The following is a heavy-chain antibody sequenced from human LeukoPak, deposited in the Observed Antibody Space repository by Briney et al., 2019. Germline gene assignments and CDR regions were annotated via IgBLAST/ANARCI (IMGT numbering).Heavy chain of an antibody. CDR3: ARQNGYSGLIKY. J-gene: IGHJ4*02. CDR2: IYYSGST. CDR1: GGSISSSSYY. D-gene: IGHD5-12*01. Sequence: SETLSLTCTVSGGSISSSSYYWGWIRQPPGKGLEWIGSIYYSGSTYYNPSLKSRVTISVDASKNQFSLKLRSVTAADTAIYYCARQNGYSGLIKYWGQGIQVTVSS. V-gene: IGHV4-39*01.